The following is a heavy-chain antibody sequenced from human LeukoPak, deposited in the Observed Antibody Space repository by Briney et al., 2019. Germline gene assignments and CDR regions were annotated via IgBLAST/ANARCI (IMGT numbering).Heavy chain of an antibody. CDR3: ALGRRDGYNYADY. D-gene: IGHD5-24*01. J-gene: IGHJ4*02. V-gene: IGHV1-2*02. CDR1: GYTFTDYH. Sequence: ASVKGSCKAPGYTFTDYHIHWVRQAPGQGLEWMGWINPNNGVTHYAQKFQDRVTMTRDASSSTACMELSRLTSDDTALYYCALGRRDGYNYADYWGQGTLVTVSS. CDR2: INPNNGVT.